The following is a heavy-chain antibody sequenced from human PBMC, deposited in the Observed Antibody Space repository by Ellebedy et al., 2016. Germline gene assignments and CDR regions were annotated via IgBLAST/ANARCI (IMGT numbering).Heavy chain of an antibody. CDR1: GFTFSSYN. J-gene: IGHJ6*02. CDR3: ARVGYYDILTGYYPYGMDV. Sequence: GESLKISXAASGFTFSSYNMNWVRQAPGKGLEWVSYISSSSSTIYYADSVKGRFTISRDNAKNSLYLQMNSLRDEDTAVYYCARVGYYDILTGYYPYGMDVWGQGTTVTVSS. D-gene: IGHD3-9*01. V-gene: IGHV3-48*02. CDR2: ISSSSSTI.